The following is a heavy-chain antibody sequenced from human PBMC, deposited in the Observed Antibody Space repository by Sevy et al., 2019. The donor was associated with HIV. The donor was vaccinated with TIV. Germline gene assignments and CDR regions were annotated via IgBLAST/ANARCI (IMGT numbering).Heavy chain of an antibody. Sequence: GGSLRLSCAASGFTFSSYTMNWVRQAPGKGLAWVSSISSSSSYMYYADSVKGRFTISRDNAKNSLYLQMNSLRAEDTAVYYCAGVMYDSSGYYLGVDYWGQGTLVTVSS. J-gene: IGHJ4*02. CDR1: GFTFSSYT. CDR2: ISSSSSYM. D-gene: IGHD3-22*01. V-gene: IGHV3-21*01. CDR3: AGVMYDSSGYYLGVDY.